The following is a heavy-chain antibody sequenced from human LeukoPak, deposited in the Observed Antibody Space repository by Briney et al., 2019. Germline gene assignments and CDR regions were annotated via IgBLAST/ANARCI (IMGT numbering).Heavy chain of an antibody. CDR1: GFTFDDYA. V-gene: IGHV3-9*01. CDR2: ISWNSGSI. CDR3: AKDIASSGWGVIDY. D-gene: IGHD6-19*01. J-gene: IGHJ4*02. Sequence: GGSLRLSCAASGFTFDDYAMHWVRQAPGKGLEWVSGISWNSGSIGYADSVKGRFTISRDPPKNSLHLQMNSLRAEDTALYYCAKDIASSGWGVIDYWGQGTLVTVSS.